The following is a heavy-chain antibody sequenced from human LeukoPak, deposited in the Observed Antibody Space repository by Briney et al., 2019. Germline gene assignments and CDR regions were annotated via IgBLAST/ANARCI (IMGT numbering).Heavy chain of an antibody. CDR2: ITASGTAM. Sequence: PGGSLRLSCAASGFTVSNNYMNWVRQAPGKGLEWVSHITASGTAMFYADSVKGRFTISRDNAKNSLYLQMNSLRDEDTAVYYCASSGSYRFDYWGQGTLVTVSS. CDR1: GFTVSNNY. CDR3: ASSGSYRFDY. D-gene: IGHD1-26*01. J-gene: IGHJ4*02. V-gene: IGHV3-48*02.